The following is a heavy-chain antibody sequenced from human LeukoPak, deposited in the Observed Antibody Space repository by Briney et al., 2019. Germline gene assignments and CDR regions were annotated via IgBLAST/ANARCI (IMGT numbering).Heavy chain of an antibody. CDR2: ISGSGDNT. CDR3: AKMKGHPLPKYYMDV. V-gene: IGHV3-23*01. D-gene: IGHD1-26*01. Sequence: GGSLRLSCAASGFTFSDYYMSWIRQAPGKGLEWVSGISGSGDNTLYADSVKGRFTISRDNSKNTLYLEMNSLRAEDTAIYYCAKMKGHPLPKYYMDVWGQGTTVTVSS. CDR1: GFTFSDYY. J-gene: IGHJ6*01.